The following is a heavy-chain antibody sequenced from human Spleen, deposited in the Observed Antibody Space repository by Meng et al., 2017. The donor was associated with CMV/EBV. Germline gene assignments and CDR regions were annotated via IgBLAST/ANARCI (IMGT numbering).Heavy chain of an antibody. D-gene: IGHD3-3*01. CDR2: FHYSGNT. CDR1: GDSISSGNYY. Sequence: SETLSLTCTVSGDSISSGNYYWSWIRQPPGKGLEWIGYFHYSGNTDYNSSLKSRVTVSVDTSKNQFSLKLSSVTAADTAVYYCARTHILPGLADWSGYPGWFDPWGQGTLVTVSS. J-gene: IGHJ5*02. CDR3: ARTHILPGLADWSGYPGWFDP. V-gene: IGHV4-61*01.